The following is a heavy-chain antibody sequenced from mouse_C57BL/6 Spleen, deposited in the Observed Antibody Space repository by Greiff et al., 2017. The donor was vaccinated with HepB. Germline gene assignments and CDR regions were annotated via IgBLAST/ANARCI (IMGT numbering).Heavy chain of an antibody. D-gene: IGHD2-4*01. CDR1: GYTFTDYE. CDR2: IDPETGGT. V-gene: IGHV1-15*01. Sequence: QVQLQQSGAELVRPGASVTLSCKASGYTFTDYEMHWVKQTPVHGLEWIGAIDPETGGTAYNQKFKGKAILTADKSSSTAYMELRSLTSEDSAVYYCTRRIYYDYTWFAYWGQGTLVTVSA. J-gene: IGHJ3*01. CDR3: TRRIYYDYTWFAY.